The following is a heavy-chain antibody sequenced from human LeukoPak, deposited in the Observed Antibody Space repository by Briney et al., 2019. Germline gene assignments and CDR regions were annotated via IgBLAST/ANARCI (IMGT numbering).Heavy chain of an antibody. J-gene: IGHJ4*02. CDR2: ISAYNGNT. CDR3: ARLGIAAAENYFDY. CDR1: GYTFTSYG. Sequence: ASVKVSCKASGYTFTSYGISWVRQAPGQGLEWMGWISAYNGNTNYAQKLQGRVTMTTDTSTSTAYMELRSLRSDDAAVYYCARLGIAAAENYFDYWGQGTLVTVSS. D-gene: IGHD6-13*01. V-gene: IGHV1-18*04.